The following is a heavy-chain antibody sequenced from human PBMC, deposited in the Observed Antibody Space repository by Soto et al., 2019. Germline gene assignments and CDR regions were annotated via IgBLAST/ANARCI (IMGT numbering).Heavy chain of an antibody. J-gene: IGHJ5*02. V-gene: IGHV3-7*01. Sequence: EVQLVESGGGLVQPGGSLRLSCAASGFTFSSYWMSWVRQAPGKGLEWVANIKQDGSEKYYVDSVKGRFTISRDNAKNSRYLQRNSLRAEDTAVYYCARYSGSYLEDNWFDPWGQGTLVTVSS. CDR2: IKQDGSEK. CDR1: GFTFSSYW. CDR3: ARYSGSYLEDNWFDP. D-gene: IGHD1-26*01.